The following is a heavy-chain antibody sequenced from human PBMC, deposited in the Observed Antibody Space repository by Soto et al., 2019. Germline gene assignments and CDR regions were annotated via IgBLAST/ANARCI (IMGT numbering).Heavy chain of an antibody. CDR1: GFTFRNYA. CDR2: ISGSGGTT. J-gene: IGHJ4*02. V-gene: IGHV3-23*01. Sequence: GGSLRLSCAASGFTFRNYAMNWVRQAPGKGLEWVSAISGSGGTTYYAGSVKGRFTISGDNSKNTLYLQMNSLRAEDTAVYYCAKVGLVVPTAPFDYWGQGALVTVSS. D-gene: IGHD2-2*01. CDR3: AKVGLVVPTAPFDY.